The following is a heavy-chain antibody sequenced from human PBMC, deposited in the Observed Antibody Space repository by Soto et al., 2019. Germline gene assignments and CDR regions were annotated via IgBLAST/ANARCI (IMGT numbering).Heavy chain of an antibody. CDR1: GFTLSSYG. CDR2: IWYDGSNK. D-gene: IGHD4-17*01. V-gene: IGHV3-33*01. CDR3: AREIDYGGTNYYYYYGMDV. J-gene: IGHJ6*02. Sequence: PGGSLRLSCAASGFTLSSYGMHWVRQAPGKGLEWVAVIWYDGSNKYYADSVKGRFTISRDNSKNTLYLQMNSLRAEDTAVYYCAREIDYGGTNYYYYYGMDVWGQGTTVTVSS.